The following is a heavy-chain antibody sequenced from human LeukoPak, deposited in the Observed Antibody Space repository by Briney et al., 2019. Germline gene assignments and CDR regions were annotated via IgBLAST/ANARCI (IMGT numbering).Heavy chain of an antibody. D-gene: IGHD6-19*01. CDR1: GFTFSSYA. V-gene: IGHV3-23*01. CDR2: ISGSGGST. CDR3: AKDLLGSSAPRYYYYYGIR. J-gene: IGHJ6*02. Sequence: GGSLRLSCAASGFTFSSYAMSWVRQAPGKGLEWVSAISGSGGSTYYADSVKGRFTISRDNSKNTLYLQMNSLRAEDTAVYYCAKDLLGSSAPRYYYYYGIRLGPRDHGHRLL.